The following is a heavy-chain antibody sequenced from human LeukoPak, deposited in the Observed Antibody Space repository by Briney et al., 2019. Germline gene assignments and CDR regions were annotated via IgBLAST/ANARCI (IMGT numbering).Heavy chain of an antibody. Sequence: GGSLRLSCGASGFPFSVYWMTWVRQAPGRGLEWVATIDNDGSQKYYLDSVKGRFTISRDNAKNSLSLQMNSLRAEDAAVYYCARTFDRETAILDCYYYYMDVWGNGTTVIVSS. V-gene: IGHV3-7*01. D-gene: IGHD5-18*01. CDR1: GFPFSVYW. J-gene: IGHJ6*03. CDR3: ARTFDRETAILDCYYYYMDV. CDR2: IDNDGSQK.